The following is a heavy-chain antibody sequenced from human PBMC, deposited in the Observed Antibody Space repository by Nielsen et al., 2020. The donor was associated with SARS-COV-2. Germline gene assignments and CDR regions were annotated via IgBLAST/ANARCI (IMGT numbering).Heavy chain of an antibody. D-gene: IGHD5-24*01. J-gene: IGHJ4*02. CDR1: GGSISSGGYS. Sequence: SETLSLTCAVSGGSISSGGYSWSWIRQPPGKGLEWIGYINHSGSTNYNPSLKSRVTISVDTSKNQFSLKLSSVTAADTAVYYCARGGGYKLYWGQGTLVTVSS. V-gene: IGHV4-30-2*01. CDR3: ARGGGYKLY. CDR2: INHSGST.